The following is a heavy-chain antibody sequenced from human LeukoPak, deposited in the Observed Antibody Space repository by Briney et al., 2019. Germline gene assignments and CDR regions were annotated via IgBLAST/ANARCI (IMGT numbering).Heavy chain of an antibody. J-gene: IGHJ4*02. Sequence: GGSLRLSCAASGFTFSSYAMHWVRQAPGKGLEWVAVISYDGSNKYYADSVKGRFTISRDNSKNTLYLQMNSLRAEDTAVYYCARVRLQFANLYYFGYWGQGTLVTVSS. CDR2: ISYDGSNK. D-gene: IGHD5-24*01. CDR1: GFTFSSYA. V-gene: IGHV3-30-3*01. CDR3: ARVRLQFANLYYFGY.